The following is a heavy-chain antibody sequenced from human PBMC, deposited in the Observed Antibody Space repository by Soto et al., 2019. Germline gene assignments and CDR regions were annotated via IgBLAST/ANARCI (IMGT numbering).Heavy chain of an antibody. CDR1: GGTFSSYT. J-gene: IGHJ4*02. D-gene: IGHD2-21*01. CDR3: ARDEIAGTPLDY. CDR2: IIPILGIA. Sequence: ASVTVSCKASGGTFSSYTISWVRQAPGQGLEWMGRIIPILGIANYAQKFQGRVTITADKSTSTAYMELSSLRSEDTAVYYCARDEIAGTPLDYWGQGTLVTVSS. V-gene: IGHV1-69*04.